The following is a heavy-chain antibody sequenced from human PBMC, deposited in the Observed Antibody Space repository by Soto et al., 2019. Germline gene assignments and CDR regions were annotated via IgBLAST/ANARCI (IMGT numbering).Heavy chain of an antibody. Sequence: GGSLRLSCAASGFTFSSYAMSWVRQAPGKGLEWVSAISGSGGSTYYADSVKGRFTISRDNSKNTLYLQMNSLRAEDTAVYYCAKDGIHLQVAATDYYYYYGMDVWGQGTTVTVSS. CDR1: GFTFSSYA. CDR2: ISGSGGST. J-gene: IGHJ6*02. V-gene: IGHV3-23*01. D-gene: IGHD2-15*01. CDR3: AKDGIHLQVAATDYYYYYGMDV.